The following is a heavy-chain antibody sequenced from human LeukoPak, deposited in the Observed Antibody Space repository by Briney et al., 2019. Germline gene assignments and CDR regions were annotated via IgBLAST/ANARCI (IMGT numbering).Heavy chain of an antibody. V-gene: IGHV1-46*01. CDR1: GYTFTSYY. CDR2: INPSGGST. D-gene: IGHD1-1*01. CDR3: ARDHPSSGNNWNVEDAFDI. J-gene: IGHJ3*02. Sequence: GASVKVSCKASGYTFTSYYMHWVRQAPGQGLEWMGIINPSGGSTSYAQKFQGRVTMTRDMSTSTVYMELSSLRSDDTAVYYCARDHPSSGNNWNVEDAFDIWGQGTMVTVSS.